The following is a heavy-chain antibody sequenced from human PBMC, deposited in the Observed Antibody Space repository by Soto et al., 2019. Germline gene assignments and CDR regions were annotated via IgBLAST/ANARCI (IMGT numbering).Heavy chain of an antibody. CDR2: ISPKSGGT. D-gene: IGHD5-18*01. V-gene: IGHV1-2*02. J-gene: IGHJ4*02. Sequence: ASVKGSCTTSGYTFSDYYLHCLRQSPGQGLEWMGWISPKSGGTHYAPKFEGRVTLTTDTSISTAFMELSRLTSDDTAVYYCARGPRTQLWFPNVYWGQGTLVTVSS. CDR3: ARGPRTQLWFPNVY. CDR1: GYTFSDYY.